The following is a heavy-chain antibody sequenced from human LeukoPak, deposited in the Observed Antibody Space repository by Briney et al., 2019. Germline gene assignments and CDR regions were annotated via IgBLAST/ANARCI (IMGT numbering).Heavy chain of an antibody. CDR2: INPNTGNP. V-gene: IGHV7-4-1*02. CDR1: GYTFTRNA. Sequence: GASVKVSCKASGYTFTRNALNWVRQAPGQGLDWMGWINPNTGNPTYAQGFTGRFVFSLDTSVSTAYLRITSLKAEDTAVYYCARTYYDFWSGYHKFGYWGQGTLVTVSS. J-gene: IGHJ4*02. CDR3: ARTYYDFWSGYHKFGY. D-gene: IGHD3-3*01.